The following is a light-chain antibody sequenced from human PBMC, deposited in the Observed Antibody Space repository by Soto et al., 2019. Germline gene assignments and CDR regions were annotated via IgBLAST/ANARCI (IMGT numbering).Light chain of an antibody. Sequence: DIVLTQSPDSLAVSLGERATIKCKSSQSVLYSSNNKSLLAWYQQKPGQPPNLLIYWASTRESGVPDRFSGSGSGTDFTLTISSLQAEDVAVYYCQQFYSTPLTFGGGTKVEI. CDR1: QSVLYSSNNKSL. CDR3: QQFYSTPLT. CDR2: WAS. V-gene: IGKV4-1*01. J-gene: IGKJ4*01.